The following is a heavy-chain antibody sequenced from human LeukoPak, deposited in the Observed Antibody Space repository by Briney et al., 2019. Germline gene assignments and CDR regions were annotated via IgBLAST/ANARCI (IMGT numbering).Heavy chain of an antibody. CDR3: ARDILLWFGESEYNWFDP. CDR1: GGSISSGGYY. Sequence: PSETLSLTCTVSGGSISSGGYYWSWIRQHPGKGLEWIGYIHYSGSTYYNPSLKSRVTISVDTSKNQFSLKLSSVTAADTAVYYCARDILLWFGESEYNWFDPWGQGTLVTVSS. CDR2: IHYSGST. V-gene: IGHV4-31*03. J-gene: IGHJ5*02. D-gene: IGHD3-10*01.